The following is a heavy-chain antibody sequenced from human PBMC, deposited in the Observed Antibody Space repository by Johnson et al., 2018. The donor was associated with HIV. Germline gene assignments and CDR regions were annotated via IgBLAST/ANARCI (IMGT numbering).Heavy chain of an antibody. V-gene: IGHV3-7*02. CDR1: GFTFSSYW. CDR2: IKQDGSEK. Sequence: VQLVESGGGVVQRGRSLRLSCAASGFTFSSYWMSWVRQAPGKGLEWVANIKQDGSEKYYVDSVKGRFTISRDNAKNTLYLQMNSLRPEDTAVYYCARSSGYYGTDAFDIWGQGTMVTVSS. D-gene: IGHD3-22*01. J-gene: IGHJ3*02. CDR3: ARSSGYYGTDAFDI.